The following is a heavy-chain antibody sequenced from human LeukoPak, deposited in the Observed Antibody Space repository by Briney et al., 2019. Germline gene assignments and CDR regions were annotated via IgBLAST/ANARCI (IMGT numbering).Heavy chain of an antibody. Sequence: ASVKVSCKASGYTFTSYGISWVRQAPGQGLEWMGWISAYNGNTNYAQKLQGRVTMTTDTSTSTAYMELRSLRSDDTAVYYCARGVYYDSSGYTAWYFDYWGQGTLVTVSS. CDR3: ARGVYYDSSGYTAWYFDY. CDR2: ISAYNGNT. V-gene: IGHV1-18*01. CDR1: GYTFTSYG. D-gene: IGHD3-22*01. J-gene: IGHJ4*02.